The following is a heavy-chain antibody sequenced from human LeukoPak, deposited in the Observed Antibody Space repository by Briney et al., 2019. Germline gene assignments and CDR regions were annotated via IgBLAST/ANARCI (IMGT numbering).Heavy chain of an antibody. V-gene: IGHV5-51*01. CDR3: ARTQDAPFDY. CDR1: AYSFTSYW. CDR2: IYPGDSDT. J-gene: IGHJ4*02. Sequence: GESLKISSKGSAYSFTSYWIGWARPMPGKGLEWMGIIYPGDSDTRYSPSFQGQVTISADKSISTAYLQWSSLKASDTAMYYCARTQDAPFDYWGQGTLVTVSS.